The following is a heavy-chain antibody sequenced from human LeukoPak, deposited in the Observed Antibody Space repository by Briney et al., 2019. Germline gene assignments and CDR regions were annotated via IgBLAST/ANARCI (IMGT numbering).Heavy chain of an antibody. V-gene: IGHV4-34*01. Sequence: SETLSLTCAVYGGSFSGYYWSWIRQPPGKGLEWIGEINHSGSTNYNPSLKSRVTISVDTSKNQFSLKLSSVTAADTAVYYCARSLGFSAAPDYWGQGTLVTVSS. J-gene: IGHJ4*02. CDR3: ARSLGFSAAPDY. CDR2: INHSGST. D-gene: IGHD6-13*01. CDR1: GGSFSGYY.